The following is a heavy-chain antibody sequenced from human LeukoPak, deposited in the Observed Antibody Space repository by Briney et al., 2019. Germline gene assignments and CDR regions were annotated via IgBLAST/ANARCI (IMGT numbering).Heavy chain of an antibody. CDR2: IIPIFGTA. CDR1: GGTFSSYA. CDR3: ARGGYDYVWEPFDY. J-gene: IGHJ4*02. D-gene: IGHD3-16*01. Sequence: GASVKVSCKASGGTFSSYAISWVRQAPGQGLEWMGGIIPIFGTANYAQKFQGRVTITTDESTSTAYMELSSLRSEDTAVYYCARGGYDYVWEPFDYWGQGTLVTVSS. V-gene: IGHV1-69*05.